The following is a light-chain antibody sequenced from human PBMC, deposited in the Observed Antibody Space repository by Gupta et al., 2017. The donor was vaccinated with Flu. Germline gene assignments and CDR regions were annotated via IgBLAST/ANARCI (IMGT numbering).Light chain of an antibody. J-gene: IGKJ2*01. CDR1: QSVSGSY. CDR3: QQYGSLPRT. V-gene: IGKV3-20*01. CDR2: GAS. Sequence: EIVLTQSPGTLSLSPGERATLSCRASQSVSGSYLAWYQQKPGQAPRLLIYGASSRATGIPDTFSGSGSGTDFTLTISRLEPEDFAVYYCQQYGSLPRTFGQGTKLEIK.